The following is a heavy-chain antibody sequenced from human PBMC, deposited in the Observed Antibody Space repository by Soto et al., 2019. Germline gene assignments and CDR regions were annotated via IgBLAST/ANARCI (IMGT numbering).Heavy chain of an antibody. CDR3: ARAATVLRFLEWLPDTRYYDGMDV. CDR1: GGSFSGYY. V-gene: IGHV4-34*01. Sequence: QVQLQQWGAGLLKPSETLSLTCAVYGGSFSGYYWSWIRQPPGKGLEWIGEINHSGSTNYNPSLKSRVTISVDTSKNQFSLKLSSVTAADTAVYYCARAATVLRFLEWLPDTRYYDGMDVWGQGTTVTVSS. D-gene: IGHD3-3*01. J-gene: IGHJ6*02. CDR2: INHSGST.